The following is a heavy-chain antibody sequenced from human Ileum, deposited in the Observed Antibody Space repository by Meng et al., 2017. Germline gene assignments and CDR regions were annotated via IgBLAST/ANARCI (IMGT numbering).Heavy chain of an antibody. CDR2: IFYSGST. CDR1: GGSISSGGYY. CDR3: ARVRRGLGLRFDP. J-gene: IGHJ5*02. Sequence: QVQLQESGPGLVKPSQTLSRTGTVSGGSISSGGYYWGWIRQHPGKGLEWIGYIFYSGSTYYNSSLKSRINISVDTSKNQFSLKVSSVTAADTAVYYCARVRRGLGLRFDPWGQGTLVTVSS. V-gene: IGHV4-31*03. D-gene: IGHD3/OR15-3a*01.